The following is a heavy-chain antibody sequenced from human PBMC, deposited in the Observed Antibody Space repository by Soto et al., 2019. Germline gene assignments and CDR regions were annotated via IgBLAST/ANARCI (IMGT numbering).Heavy chain of an antibody. CDR1: GFTFSSYG. Sequence: QVQLVESGGGVVQPGRSLRLSCAASGFTFSSYGMHWVRQAPGKGLEWVAVIWYDGSNKYHADSVKGRFTISRDNSKNTLYLQMNSLRAEDTSVYYCAREGSVGVTSGEPLDSWGQGTLVTVSS. J-gene: IGHJ4*02. D-gene: IGHD1-26*01. CDR2: IWYDGSNK. V-gene: IGHV3-33*01. CDR3: AREGSVGVTSGEPLDS.